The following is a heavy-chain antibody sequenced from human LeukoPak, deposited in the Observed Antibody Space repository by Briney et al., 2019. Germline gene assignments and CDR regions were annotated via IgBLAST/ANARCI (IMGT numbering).Heavy chain of an antibody. J-gene: IGHJ4*02. CDR3: AREPMVRGVNAPGYYFDY. D-gene: IGHD3-10*01. V-gene: IGHV4-4*02. CDR1: GGSISSSNW. Sequence: PSGTLSLTCAVSGGSISSSNWWSWVRQPPGKGLGWIGEIYHSGSTNYNPSLKSRVTISVDKSKNQFSLKLSSVTAADTAVYYCAREPMVRGVNAPGYYFDYWGQGTLVTVSS. CDR2: IYHSGST.